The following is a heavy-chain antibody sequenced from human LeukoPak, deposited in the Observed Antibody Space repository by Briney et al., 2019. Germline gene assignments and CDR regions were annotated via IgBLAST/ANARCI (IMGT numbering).Heavy chain of an antibody. CDR3: ARTHYYDSSVPLDY. D-gene: IGHD3-22*01. Sequence: ASVKVSCKASGYTFTGYYMHWVRQAPGQGLEWMGRINPNSGGTNYAQKFQGRVTMTRDTSISTAYMELSRLRSDDTAVYYCARTHYYDSSVPLDYWGQGTLVTVSS. CDR2: INPNSGGT. CDR1: GYTFTGYY. V-gene: IGHV1-2*06. J-gene: IGHJ4*02.